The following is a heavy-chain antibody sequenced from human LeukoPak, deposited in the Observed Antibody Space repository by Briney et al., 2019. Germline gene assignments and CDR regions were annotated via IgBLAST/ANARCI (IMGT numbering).Heavy chain of an antibody. Sequence: SETLSLTCIVSGGSISSNYWSWIRQPAGKGLEWIGRIYSRGSTNSNPSLKSRVTISLDTSKNQFSLKLSSVTAADTAVYYCARAHFNYGSGSLDAFDIWGQGTMVTVSS. CDR3: ARAHFNYGSGSLDAFDI. V-gene: IGHV4-4*07. CDR2: IYSRGST. J-gene: IGHJ3*02. D-gene: IGHD3-10*01. CDR1: GGSISSNY.